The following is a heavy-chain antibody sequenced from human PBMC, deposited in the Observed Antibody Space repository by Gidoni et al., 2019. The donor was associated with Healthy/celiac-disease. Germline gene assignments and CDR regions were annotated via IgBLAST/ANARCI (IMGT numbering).Heavy chain of an antibody. CDR2: INAGNGNT. J-gene: IGHJ4*02. Sequence: QVQLVQSGAEVKKPGASVTVSCKPSGYTFTSYAMHWVRQAPGQRLEWMGWINAGNGNTKYSQKFPGRVPITRDTSASTAYMELSSLRSEDTAVYSCAREGPIAAPDYWGQGTLVTVSS. CDR3: AREGPIAAPDY. D-gene: IGHD6-6*01. CDR1: GYTFTSYA. V-gene: IGHV1-3*01.